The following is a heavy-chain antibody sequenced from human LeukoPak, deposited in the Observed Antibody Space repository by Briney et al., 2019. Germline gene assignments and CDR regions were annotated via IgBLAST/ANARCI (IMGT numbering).Heavy chain of an antibody. CDR3: ARAGAVLWFGELLMGYFDY. CDR2: ISAYNGNT. D-gene: IGHD3-10*01. CDR1: GYTFTSYG. J-gene: IGHJ4*02. V-gene: IGHV1-18*01. Sequence: ASVKVSCKASGYTFTSYGISWVRQAPGQGLEWMGWISAYNGNTNYAQKLQGRVTMTTDTSTSTAYMELRSLRSDDTAVYYCARAGAVLWFGELLMGYFDYWGRGTLVTVSS.